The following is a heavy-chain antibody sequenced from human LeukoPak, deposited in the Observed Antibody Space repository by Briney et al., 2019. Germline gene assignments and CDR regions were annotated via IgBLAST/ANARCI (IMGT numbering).Heavy chain of an antibody. Sequence: SETLSLTCTVSGGSVSSGSYYWSWIRQPPGKGLEWIGYIYYSGSTNYNPSLKSRVTISVDTSKNQFSLKLSSVTAADTAVYYCARDFRGSYKGGFDYWGQGTLVTVSS. J-gene: IGHJ4*02. CDR1: GGSVSSGSYY. D-gene: IGHD1-26*01. V-gene: IGHV4-61*01. CDR3: ARDFRGSYKGGFDY. CDR2: IYYSGST.